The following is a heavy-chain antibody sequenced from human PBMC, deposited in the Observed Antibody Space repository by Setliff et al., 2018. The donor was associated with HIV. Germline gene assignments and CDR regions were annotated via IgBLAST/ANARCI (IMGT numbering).Heavy chain of an antibody. CDR1: GGSISNFY. J-gene: IGHJ4*02. V-gene: IGHV4-4*07. Sequence: SETLSLTCSVSGGSISNFYWSWSRQPPGKGLEWVGHIYSTGDTNYNPPLKSRVTLSADTSKNQLSLSLTSVTAADTAVYYCARVCLTMILXVDYFDQWGQGTLVTVSS. CDR2: IYSTGDT. D-gene: IGHD3-22*01. CDR3: ARVCLTMILXVDYFDQ.